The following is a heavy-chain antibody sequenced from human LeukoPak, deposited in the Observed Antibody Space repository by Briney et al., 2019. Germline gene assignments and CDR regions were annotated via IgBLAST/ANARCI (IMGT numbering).Heavy chain of an antibody. V-gene: IGHV4-30-2*02. D-gene: IGHD2-8*01. CDR1: GGSISSGGYS. J-gene: IGHJ4*02. CDR3: AAYYVNGAGRGH. CDR2: IYHSGST. Sequence: SETLSLTCAVSGGSISSGGYSWSWIRQPPGKGLEWIGYIYHSGSTYYNPSLKSRVTISVDRSKNQFSLMLSTVTAADTAIYYSAAYYVNGAGRGHWGPGTLVTVSS.